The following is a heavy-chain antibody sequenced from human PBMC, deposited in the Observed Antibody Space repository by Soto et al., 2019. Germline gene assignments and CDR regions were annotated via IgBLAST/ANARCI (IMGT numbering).Heavy chain of an antibody. V-gene: IGHV1-69*12. CDR3: ASGIQLWLRRINNGYSG. CDR1: GGTFSTYA. J-gene: IGHJ4*02. D-gene: IGHD5-18*01. CDR2: IIPMFGTA. Sequence: QVQLVQSGAEVKKPESSVKVSCKAPGGTFSTYAISWVRQAPGQGVEWMGGIIPMFGTANYAQRFQDRVTITADESTTTVYMELSSLRSEDTAVYFCASGIQLWLRRINNGYSGWGQGTLVTVSS.